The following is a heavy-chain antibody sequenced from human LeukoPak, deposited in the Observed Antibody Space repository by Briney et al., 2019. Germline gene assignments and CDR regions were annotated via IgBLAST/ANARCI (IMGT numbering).Heavy chain of an antibody. CDR2: ISSSSSYI. CDR3: ARDGLDYYDSSGFYFDY. CDR1: GFTFSSYS. J-gene: IGHJ4*02. Sequence: GGSLRLSCAASGFTFSSYSMNWVRQAPGKGLEWVSSISSSSSYIYYADSVKGQFTISRDNAKNSLYLQMNSLRAEDTAVYYCARDGLDYYDSSGFYFDYWGQGTLVTVSS. D-gene: IGHD3-22*01. V-gene: IGHV3-21*01.